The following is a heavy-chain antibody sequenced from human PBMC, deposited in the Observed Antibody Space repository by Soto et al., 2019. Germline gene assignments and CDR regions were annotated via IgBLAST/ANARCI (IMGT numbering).Heavy chain of an antibody. V-gene: IGHV4-59*01. CDR3: AIGLRVYSYGHFDF. J-gene: IGHJ4*02. CDR1: GGSISSYY. CDR2: IYYSGIT. D-gene: IGHD5-18*01. Sequence: PSETLSLTCPVSGGSISSYYWRWIRQPPWKGLELIGYIYYSGITNYNPSLKSRVTISVDTSKNQLSLKLSSVTAADTAVYYCAIGLRVYSYGHFDFWGQGTLVTVSS.